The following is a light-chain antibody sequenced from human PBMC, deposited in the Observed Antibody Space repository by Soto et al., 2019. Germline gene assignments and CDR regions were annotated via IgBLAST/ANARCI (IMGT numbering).Light chain of an antibody. V-gene: IGKV1-39*01. CDR1: QSISSY. CDR2: AAS. Sequence: DIQMTQSPSSLSASVGDRVTITCRASQSISSYVNWYQHKPGKAPKLLIYAASSLQSGVPSRFSGSGSGTDFTLAISSLQPEDFATYYCQQSYSTLWTFGQGTKVENK. CDR3: QQSYSTLWT. J-gene: IGKJ1*01.